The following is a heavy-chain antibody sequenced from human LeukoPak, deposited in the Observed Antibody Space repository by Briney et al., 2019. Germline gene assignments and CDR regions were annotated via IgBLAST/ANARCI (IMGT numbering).Heavy chain of an antibody. D-gene: IGHD4-17*01. J-gene: IGHJ3*02. CDR2: VSGSGGHK. V-gene: IGHV3-23*01. Sequence: GGSLRLSCVASGFAFSTYPRSWVRPAPGKGLEWVSGVSGSGGHKFYADSAKGRVTISRDNSKKTLYLQMSSLRADDTAVYYCAKGGASVTDAPHGDVVTTTLDGFDIWGHGTMVTVST. CDR1: GFAFSTYP. CDR3: AKGGASVTDAPHGDVVTTTLDGFDI.